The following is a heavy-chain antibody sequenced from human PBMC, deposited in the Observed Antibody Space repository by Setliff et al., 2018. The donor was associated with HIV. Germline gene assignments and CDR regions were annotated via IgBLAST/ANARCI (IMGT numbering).Heavy chain of an antibody. CDR1: GGSASNSRYY. CDR2: IHYNEKT. V-gene: IGHV4-39*01. J-gene: IGHJ5*02. CDR3: ASRIYYYDESKILREEGFVP. D-gene: IGHD3-22*01. Sequence: PSETLSLTCTVSGGSASNSRYYWAWIRQPPGKGLEYIGSIHYNEKTYYNPSLKSRVTISIDTSKNQFSLNLTSVTAADTAVYYCASRIYYYDESKILREEGFVPWGQGMLVTVSS.